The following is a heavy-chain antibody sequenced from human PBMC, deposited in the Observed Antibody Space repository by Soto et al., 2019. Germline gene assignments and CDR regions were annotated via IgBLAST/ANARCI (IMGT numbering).Heavy chain of an antibody. V-gene: IGHV1-18*01. Sequence: QVQLAQSANEVKKPGASVRVSCKAAGYTFIRYGIAWVRQAPGQGLEWMGWISPYNDYTVDAKKFQGRVSMSADTSTRTVYMNLRGLKSDDTAVYYCARGGYYDNSWGKLSHYGLDVWGQGTSVSVSS. CDR2: ISPYNDYT. CDR3: ARGGYYDNSWGKLSHYGLDV. CDR1: GYTFIRYG. D-gene: IGHD3-16*01. J-gene: IGHJ6*02.